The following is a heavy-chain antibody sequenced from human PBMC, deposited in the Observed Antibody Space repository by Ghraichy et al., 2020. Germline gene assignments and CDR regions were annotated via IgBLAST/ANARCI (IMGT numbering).Heavy chain of an antibody. CDR1: GGSISSYY. CDR2: IYYSGST. D-gene: IGHD3-10*01. V-gene: IGHV4-59*01. J-gene: IGHJ6*02. CDR3: ARDMGTMVQETYYYYGMDV. Sequence: SETLSLTCTVSGGSISSYYWSWIRQPPGKGLEWIGYIYYSGSTNYNPSLKSRVTISVDTSKNQFSLKLSSVTAADTAVYYCARDMGTMVQETYYYYGMDVWGQGTTVTVSS.